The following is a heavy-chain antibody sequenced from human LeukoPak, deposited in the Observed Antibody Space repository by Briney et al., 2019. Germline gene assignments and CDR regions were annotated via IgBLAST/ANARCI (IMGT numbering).Heavy chain of an antibody. CDR3: ASSKVAARPFFQH. V-gene: IGHV4-30-2*01. Sequence: PSETLSLTCTVSGGSISSGGYYWSWIRQPPGKGLEWIGYIYHSGSTYYNPSLKSRVTISVDRSKNQFSLKLSSVTAAYAAVYYCASSKVAARPFFQHWGQGTLVTVSS. CDR2: IYHSGST. CDR1: GGSISSGGYY. J-gene: IGHJ1*01. D-gene: IGHD6-6*01.